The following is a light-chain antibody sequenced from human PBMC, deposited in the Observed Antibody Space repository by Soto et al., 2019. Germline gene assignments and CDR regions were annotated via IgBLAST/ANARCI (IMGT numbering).Light chain of an antibody. Sequence: ENVLTQSPGTLSLSPGERDTLSCRASQSVSSNYLAWYQQKPGQAPRLLIYDASSRATGIPDRFSGSGSGTDFTLTISRLEPEDFAVYFCQQYGSSPRTFGQGTKVEIK. CDR2: DAS. J-gene: IGKJ1*01. CDR3: QQYGSSPRT. CDR1: QSVSSNY. V-gene: IGKV3-20*01.